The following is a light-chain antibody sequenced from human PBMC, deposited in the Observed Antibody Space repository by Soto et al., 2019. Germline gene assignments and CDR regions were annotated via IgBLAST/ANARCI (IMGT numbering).Light chain of an antibody. CDR3: AAWDDSLSGHVV. CDR2: RNN. Sequence: QSVLTQPPSASGTPGQRVTISCSGSSSNIGSNYVYWYQQLPGTAPKLLIHRNNQRPSGVPDRFSGSKSGTSASLAISGLRFEDEADYYCAAWDDSLSGHVVFGGGTKVTVL. V-gene: IGLV1-47*01. CDR1: SSNIGSNY. J-gene: IGLJ2*01.